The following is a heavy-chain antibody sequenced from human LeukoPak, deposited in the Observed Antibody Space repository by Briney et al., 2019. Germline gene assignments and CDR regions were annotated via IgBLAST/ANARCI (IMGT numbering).Heavy chain of an antibody. CDR2: VSAGHHA. J-gene: IGHJ4*02. D-gene: IGHD5-18*01. V-gene: IGHV3-13*01. CDR3: VREARGYQYTYFDY. Sequence: GGSLRLSCTASGFTLGGHDMHWVRRTTGDGLEWVAAVSAGHHAFYAGSVKGRFTVSREDAKNSLYLQMNSLRAGDTAVYYCVREARGYQYTYFDYWGQGSLVTVSS. CDR1: GFTLGGHD.